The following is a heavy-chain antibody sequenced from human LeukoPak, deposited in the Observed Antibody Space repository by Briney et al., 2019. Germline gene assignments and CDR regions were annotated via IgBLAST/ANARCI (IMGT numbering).Heavy chain of an antibody. CDR3: AGERGPYYHYFDY. J-gene: IGHJ4*02. V-gene: IGHV4-39*02. CDR1: GGSIKFSSYY. Sequence: MTSETLSLTCTVSGGSIKFSSYYWSWVRQPPGKGLEWIGSIYYTGSTYYNSSLKSRVTISVDTSKNQFSLNLTSVTASDTAVYYCAGERGPYYHYFDYWGQGTLVTVSS. D-gene: IGHD1-26*01. CDR2: IYYTGST.